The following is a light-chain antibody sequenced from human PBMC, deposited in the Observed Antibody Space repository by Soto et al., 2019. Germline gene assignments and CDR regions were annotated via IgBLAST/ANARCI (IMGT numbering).Light chain of an antibody. Sequence: QSVLTQPPSVSGAPGQRVTISCTGSSSNIGAGYDVHWYQQLPGTAPKLLIYANSNRPSGVPERFSGSKSGTSASLAITGLQAEDEADYYCQSYDSSLYWVFGGGIKLTVL. CDR1: SSNIGAGYD. CDR2: ANS. J-gene: IGLJ3*02. CDR3: QSYDSSLYWV. V-gene: IGLV1-40*01.